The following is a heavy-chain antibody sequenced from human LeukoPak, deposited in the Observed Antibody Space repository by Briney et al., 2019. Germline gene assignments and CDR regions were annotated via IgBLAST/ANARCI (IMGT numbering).Heavy chain of an antibody. CDR3: ARRNYGSESYSRLDY. CDR1: EYTFTSYD. J-gene: IGHJ4*02. Sequence: ASVKVSCKTSEYTFTSYDINWVRQATGQGLEWMGWMNPKSGNTGYAQKFQGRITMTSVTSISTAYMELSSLRSEDTAVYYCARRNYGSESYSRLDYWGQGSLVTVSS. V-gene: IGHV1-8*01. CDR2: MNPKSGNT. D-gene: IGHD3-10*01.